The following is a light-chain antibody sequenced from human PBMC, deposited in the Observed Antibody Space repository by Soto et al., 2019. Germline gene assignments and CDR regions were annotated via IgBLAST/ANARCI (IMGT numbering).Light chain of an antibody. V-gene: IGKV3-20*01. CDR3: QQYNSTPQT. J-gene: IGKJ1*01. CDR1: QSVNSNY. CDR2: GAS. Sequence: EIVLTQSPCTLSSSPGERATLSCRASQSVNSNYLSWYQQKPGEAPRLLIYGASNRATDVPYRFSVSGSGTDFTLTITRLQAEDFAMYYCQQYNSTPQTFGQGTKVEVK.